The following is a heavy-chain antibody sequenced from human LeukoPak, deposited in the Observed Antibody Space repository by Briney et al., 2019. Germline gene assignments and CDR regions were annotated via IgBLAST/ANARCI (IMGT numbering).Heavy chain of an antibody. CDR3: ARDLGQYYDTSDNWFDP. J-gene: IGHJ5*02. CDR1: GFTFSNYW. Sequence: GGSLRLSCAASGFTFSNYWMHWVRHAPGKGLVWVSRINSYGINTSYADSVKGRFPISRDNAKNTLNLQMNSLRAEDTAVYYCARDLGQYYDTSDNWFDPWGQGTLVTVSA. CDR2: INSYGINT. D-gene: IGHD3-22*01. V-gene: IGHV3-74*01.